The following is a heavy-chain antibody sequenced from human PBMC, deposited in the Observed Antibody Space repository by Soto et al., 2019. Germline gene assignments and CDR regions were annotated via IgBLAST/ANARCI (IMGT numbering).Heavy chain of an antibody. J-gene: IGHJ4*01. CDR3: SRDGPRGIQDLDI. CDR2: ISAYNGNT. Sequence: ASVKVSCKASGYTFTSYRSSWVRQAPGKGLEWMGWISAYNGNTNYAQKLQGRVTMTTDTSTSTACLELRSLRSDDTAVYFCSRDGPRGIQDLDIWGQGTLVTVSS. V-gene: IGHV1-18*01. CDR1: GYTFTSYR. D-gene: IGHD5-18*01.